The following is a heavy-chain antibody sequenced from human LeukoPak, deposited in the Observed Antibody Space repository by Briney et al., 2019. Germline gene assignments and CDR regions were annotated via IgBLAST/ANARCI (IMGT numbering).Heavy chain of an antibody. Sequence: ASVKVSCKASGYTFTGYYMHWVRQAPGQGLEWMGWINPNSGGTNYAQKFQGRVTMTWDTSISTAYMELSRLRSDDTAVYYCARETVNYYDSSGYPWYNWFDPWGQGTLVTVSS. CDR3: ARETVNYYDSSGYPWYNWFDP. D-gene: IGHD3-22*01. V-gene: IGHV1-2*02. CDR1: GYTFTGYY. J-gene: IGHJ5*02. CDR2: INPNSGGT.